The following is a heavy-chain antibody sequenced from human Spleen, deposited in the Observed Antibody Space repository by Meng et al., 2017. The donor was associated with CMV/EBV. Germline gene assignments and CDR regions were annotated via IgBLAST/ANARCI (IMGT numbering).Heavy chain of an antibody. CDR1: FNVNDYG. V-gene: IGHV3-33*06. CDR2: IWYDASNK. Sequence: FNVNDYGMHWVRQAPGKGLEGVAVIWYDASNKYYADSVKGRFTISRGNSKNTLYLQMHSLRAEDTAVYYCAKDQNDVLTGYFIGGLDYWGQGALVTVSS. D-gene: IGHD3-9*01. J-gene: IGHJ4*02. CDR3: AKDQNDVLTGYFIGGLDY.